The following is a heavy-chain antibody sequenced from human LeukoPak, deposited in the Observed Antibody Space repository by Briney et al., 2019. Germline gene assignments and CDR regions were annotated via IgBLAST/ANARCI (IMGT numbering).Heavy chain of an antibody. CDR3: ARSVDTDAFDI. CDR2: IWYDGSNK. V-gene: IGHV3-33*01. Sequence: GGSLRLSCAASGFTFSSYGMHWVRQAPGKGLEWVAVIWYDGSNKYYADSVKGRFTISRDNSKNTLYLQMNSLRAEDTAVYYCARSVDTDAFDIWGQGTMVTVSS. J-gene: IGHJ3*02. CDR1: GFTFSSYG. D-gene: IGHD5-18*01.